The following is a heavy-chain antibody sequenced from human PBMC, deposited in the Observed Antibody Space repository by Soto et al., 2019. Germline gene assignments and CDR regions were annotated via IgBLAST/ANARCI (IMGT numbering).Heavy chain of an antibody. Sequence: SETLSLTCAVYGGSFSGYYWSWIRQPPGKGLEWIGEINHSGSTNYNPSLKSRVTISVDTSKNQFSLKLSSVTAADTAVYYCARGAHVVVPAAISYWGQGTLVTVSS. CDR2: INHSGST. J-gene: IGHJ4*02. D-gene: IGHD2-2*01. V-gene: IGHV4-34*01. CDR1: GGSFSGYY. CDR3: ARGAHVVVPAAISY.